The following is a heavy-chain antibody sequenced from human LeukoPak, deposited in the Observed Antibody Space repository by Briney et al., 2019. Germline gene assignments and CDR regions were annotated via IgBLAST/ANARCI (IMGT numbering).Heavy chain of an antibody. CDR2: IHYSGST. V-gene: IGHV4-59*01. J-gene: IGHJ4*02. CDR3: ASSIVATGNRPFDN. CDR1: GGSISTYY. Sequence: SETLSLTCTVSGGSISTYYWNWIRQPPGKGLEWIGYIHYSGSTKYNPSLKSRVTISVDTSKNQFSLKLSSVTAADTAVYYCASSIVATGNRPFDNWGQGTLVTVTS. D-gene: IGHD6-13*01.